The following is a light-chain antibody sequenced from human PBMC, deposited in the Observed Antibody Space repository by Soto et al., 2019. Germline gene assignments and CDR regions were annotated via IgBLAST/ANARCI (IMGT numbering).Light chain of an antibody. V-gene: IGKV2-28*01. J-gene: IGKJ2*01. Sequence: DIVMTQSPLSLPVTPGEPASISCRSSQSLLHSNGYNYLDWYLQKPGQYPQPLIYLGSNRASGVPDRFSGSGSGTDFTLKISRVEAEDVGVYYCMQALQTPLTFGQGTKLEIK. CDR3: MQALQTPLT. CDR2: LGS. CDR1: QSLLHSNGYNY.